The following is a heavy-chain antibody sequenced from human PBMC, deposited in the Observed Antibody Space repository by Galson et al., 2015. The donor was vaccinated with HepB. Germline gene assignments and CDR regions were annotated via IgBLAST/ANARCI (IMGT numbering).Heavy chain of an antibody. J-gene: IGHJ4*02. D-gene: IGHD6-13*01. CDR3: ARVGQQLAYYFDY. CDR2: IIPIFGTT. CDR1: GGTFSSYA. V-gene: IGHV1-69*06. Sequence: SVKVSCKASGGTFSSYAISWVRQAPGQGLEWMGGIIPIFGTTNYAQKFQGRVTITADKSTSTAYMELSSLRSEDTAVYYCARVGQQLAYYFDYWGQGTLATVSS.